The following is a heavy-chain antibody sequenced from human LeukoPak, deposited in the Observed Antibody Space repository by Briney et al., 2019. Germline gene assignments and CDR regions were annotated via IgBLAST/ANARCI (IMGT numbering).Heavy chain of an antibody. V-gene: IGHV4-59*08. CDR2: IRYSGAS. D-gene: IGHD3-10*01. J-gene: IGHJ3*01. CDR1: GGSISTYY. CDR3: ARYGSGAYALDV. Sequence: SGTLSLTCTVSGGSISTYYWSWIRQPPGKGLECIAHIRYSGASKYNPSLKSRVSLSVDTSKTQFSLRLSSVTAADTAVYYCARYGSGAYALDVWGQGTMVTVSS.